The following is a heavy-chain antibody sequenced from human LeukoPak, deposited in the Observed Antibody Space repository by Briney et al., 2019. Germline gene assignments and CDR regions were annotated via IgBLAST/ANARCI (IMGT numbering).Heavy chain of an antibody. J-gene: IGHJ6*02. D-gene: IGHD3-22*01. CDR3: APHVDYYDSGYYYYGMDV. V-gene: IGHV3-11*01. CDR2: ISSSGSTI. Sequence: GGSLRLSCAASGFTFSDYYMSWLRQAPGKGLEWVSYISSSGSTIYYADSVKGRFTISRDNAKNSLYLQMNSLRAEDTAVYYCAPHVDYYDSGYYYYGMDVWGQGTTVTVSS. CDR1: GFTFSDYY.